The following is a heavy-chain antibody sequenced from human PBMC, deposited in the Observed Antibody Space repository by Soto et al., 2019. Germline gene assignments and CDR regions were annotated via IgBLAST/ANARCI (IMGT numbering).Heavy chain of an antibody. D-gene: IGHD2-15*01. CDR2: ISYDGSNK. Sequence: VGSLRLSCAASGFTFSSYAMHWVRQAPGKGLEWMAVISYDGSNKYYADSVKGRFTISRDNSKNTLYLQMNSLRAEDTAVYYCARGEVRVVVAAATPPFDYWGQGTLVTVSS. CDR1: GFTFSSYA. CDR3: ARGEVRVVVAAATPPFDY. V-gene: IGHV3-30-3*01. J-gene: IGHJ4*02.